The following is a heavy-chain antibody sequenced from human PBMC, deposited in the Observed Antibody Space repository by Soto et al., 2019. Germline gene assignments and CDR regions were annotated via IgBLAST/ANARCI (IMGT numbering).Heavy chain of an antibody. Sequence: PXGSLSLSCAASGFTFSTYAMSWVRQAPGKGLEWVSTISDSGGRTYYAASVKGRFTISRDNSKNTLFLLMNSLSAEDTAQYYCAKLNGSGTYYNFPDYWGQGTLVTVSS. CDR3: AKLNGSGTYYNFPDY. CDR2: ISDSGGRT. CDR1: GFTFSTYA. V-gene: IGHV3-23*01. J-gene: IGHJ4*02. D-gene: IGHD3-10*01.